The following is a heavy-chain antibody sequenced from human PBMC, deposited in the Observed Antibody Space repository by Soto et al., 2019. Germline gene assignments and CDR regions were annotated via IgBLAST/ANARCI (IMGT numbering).Heavy chain of an antibody. V-gene: IGHV3-30*18. J-gene: IGHJ6*02. Sequence: PGGSLRLSCAASGFTFSSYGMHWVRQAPGKGLEWVAVISYDGSNKYYADSVKGRFTISRDNSKNTLYLQMNSLRAEDTAVYYCAKAATVTTSVLYYYGMDVWGQGTTVTVSS. CDR2: ISYDGSNK. CDR3: AKAATVTTSVLYYYGMDV. CDR1: GFTFSSYG. D-gene: IGHD4-17*01.